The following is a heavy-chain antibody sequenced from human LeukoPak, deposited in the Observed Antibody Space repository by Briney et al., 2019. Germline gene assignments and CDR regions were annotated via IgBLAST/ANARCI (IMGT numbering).Heavy chain of an antibody. D-gene: IGHD6-25*01. CDR2: INPNSGGT. CDR3: APTPPYGSAHTGYFDY. Sequence: ASVKVSCKASGYTFTGYYMHWVRQAPGQGLEWMGWINPNSGGTNYAQKFQGRVTMTRDTSISTAYMGLTWLRSDDTAVYYCAPTPPYGSAHTGYFDYWGQGTLVTVSS. V-gene: IGHV1-2*02. CDR1: GYTFTGYY. J-gene: IGHJ4*02.